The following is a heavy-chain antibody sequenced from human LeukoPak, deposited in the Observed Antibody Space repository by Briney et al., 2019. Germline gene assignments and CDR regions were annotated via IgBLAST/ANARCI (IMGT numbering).Heavy chain of an antibody. J-gene: IGHJ5*02. D-gene: IGHD3-10*01. CDR1: GYTFTSYD. CDR2: MNPNSGNT. CDR3: ASTRITMVRGEPTFDP. Sequence: GASVKVSCKASGYTFTSYDINWVRQATGQGLEWMGWMNPNSGNTGYAQKFQGRVTMTRNTSISTAYMELSSLRSEDTAVYYCASTRITMVRGEPTFDPWGQGTLVTVSS. V-gene: IGHV1-8*01.